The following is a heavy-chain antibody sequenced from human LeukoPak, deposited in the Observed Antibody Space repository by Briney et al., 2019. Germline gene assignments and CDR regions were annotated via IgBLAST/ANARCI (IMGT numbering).Heavy chain of an antibody. CDR3: ARDLGGYCSSTGCPSRFDP. J-gene: IGHJ5*02. CDR2: LIPIFGTA. Sequence: SVKFSCQASGGTFSSYAISWVRQAPGQGLEWMGGLIPIFGTANYAQKFQGRVTITTDESTSTAYMELSSLRSEDTAVYYCARDLGGYCSSTGCPSRFDPWGQGTLVTVSS. CDR1: GGTFSSYA. D-gene: IGHD2-2*03. V-gene: IGHV1-69*05.